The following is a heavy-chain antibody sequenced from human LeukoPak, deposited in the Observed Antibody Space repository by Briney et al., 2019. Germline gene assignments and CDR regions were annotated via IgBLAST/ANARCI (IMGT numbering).Heavy chain of an antibody. CDR3: ARHGGYSYGYVIDY. CDR1: GGSISSYY. D-gene: IGHD5-18*01. J-gene: IGHJ4*02. V-gene: IGHV4-59*08. Sequence: SETLSLTCTVSGGSISSYYWSWIRQPPGKGLEWIGYIYYSGSTNYNPSLKSRVTISVDTSKNQFSLKLSSVTAADTAVYYCARHGGYSYGYVIDYWGQGTLVTVYS. CDR2: IYYSGST.